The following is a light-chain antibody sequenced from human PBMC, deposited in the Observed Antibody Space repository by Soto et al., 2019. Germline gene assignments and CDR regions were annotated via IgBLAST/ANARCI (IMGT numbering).Light chain of an antibody. Sequence: QSVLTQSPSASASLGASVKLTCTLSSGHSNYVIAWHQQQPEKGPRYLMKLNSDGRHSKGDGIPDRFSGSSSGAERYLTISGLQSEDEADYYCQTWDTGIRVFGGGTKLTVL. CDR1: SGHSNYV. V-gene: IGLV4-69*01. J-gene: IGLJ2*01. CDR2: LNSDGRH. CDR3: QTWDTGIRV.